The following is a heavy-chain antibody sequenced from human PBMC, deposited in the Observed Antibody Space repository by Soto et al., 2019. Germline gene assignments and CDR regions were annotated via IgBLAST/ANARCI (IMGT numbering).Heavy chain of an antibody. CDR1: GFTFSRYW. D-gene: IGHD3-10*01. Sequence: EVQLVESGGGLVQPGGSLRLSCAASGFTFSRYWMHWVRQAPGKGLVWVSRINSDGSSTNYADSVKGRFTISRDNAKNTVYLQKNSLRAEDTAVYYCARDLWGPLPDSWGQGTLVTVSS. CDR2: INSDGSST. J-gene: IGHJ4*02. V-gene: IGHV3-74*01. CDR3: ARDLWGPLPDS.